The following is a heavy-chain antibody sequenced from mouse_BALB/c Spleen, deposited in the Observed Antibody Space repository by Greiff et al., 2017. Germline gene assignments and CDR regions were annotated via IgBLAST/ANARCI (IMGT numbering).Heavy chain of an antibody. Sequence: VQLQESGPGLVAPSQSLSITCTVSRFSLTSYGVHWVRQPPGKGLEWLGVIWAGGSTNYNSALMSRLSISKDNSKSQVFLKMNSLQTDDTAMYYCARYGNYDYAMDYWGQGTSVTVSS. D-gene: IGHD2-10*02. CDR1: RFSLTSYG. CDR2: IWAGGST. CDR3: ARYGNYDYAMDY. J-gene: IGHJ4*01. V-gene: IGHV2-9*02.